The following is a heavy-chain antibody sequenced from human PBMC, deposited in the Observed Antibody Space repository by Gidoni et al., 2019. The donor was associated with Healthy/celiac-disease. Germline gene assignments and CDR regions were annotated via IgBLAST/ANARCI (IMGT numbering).Heavy chain of an antibody. J-gene: IGHJ3*02. CDR2: IYYSGST. V-gene: IGHV4-39*01. Sequence: QLQLQESGPGLVKPSETLSLTCTVSGGSISSSSYYWGWIRQPPGKGLEWIGSIYYSGSTYYNPSLKSRVTISVDTSKNQFSLKLSSVTAADTAVYYCARFALPGDAFDIWGQGTMVTVSS. CDR1: GGSISSSSYY. D-gene: IGHD3-10*01. CDR3: ARFALPGDAFDI.